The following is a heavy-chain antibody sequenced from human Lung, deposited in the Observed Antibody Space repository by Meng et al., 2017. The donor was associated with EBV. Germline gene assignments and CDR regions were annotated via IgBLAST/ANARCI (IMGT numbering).Heavy chain of an antibody. CDR2: ISGSGGST. V-gene: IGHV3-23*01. D-gene: IGHD3-9*01. J-gene: IGHJ4*02. CDR1: GFTFSRYA. CDR3: AKARRGYFDWLPFDY. Sequence: EVQLLESGGGLVQPWGSVRLSCAASGFTFSRYAMSWVRQAPGKGLEWVSAISGSGGSTYYADSVKGWFTISRDNSKNTLYLQMNSLRAEDTAVYYCAKARRGYFDWLPFDYWGQGTLVTVAA.